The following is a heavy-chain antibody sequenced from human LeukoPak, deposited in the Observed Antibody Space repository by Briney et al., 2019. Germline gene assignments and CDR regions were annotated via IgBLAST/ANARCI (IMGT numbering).Heavy chain of an antibody. CDR2: ISAYNGNT. D-gene: IGHD3-22*01. Sequence: ASVKVSCKASGYTFTSYGISWVRQAPGQGLEWMGWISAYNGNTNYAQKLQGRVTMTTDTSTSTAYMELRSLRSDDTAVYYCAREYYYDSNGYKPGDYWGQGTLVTVSS. V-gene: IGHV1-18*01. CDR1: GYTFTSYG. CDR3: AREYYYDSNGYKPGDY. J-gene: IGHJ4*02.